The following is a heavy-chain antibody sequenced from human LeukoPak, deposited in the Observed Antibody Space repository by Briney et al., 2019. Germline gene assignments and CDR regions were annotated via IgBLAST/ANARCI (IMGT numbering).Heavy chain of an antibody. V-gene: IGHV3-15*01. CDR1: GCTFSNAW. J-gene: IGHJ4*02. Sequence: PGGSLTLSCAASGCTFSNAWLSWVRQPPGKGLEWIGRIKPKSDGGTTDYAATVKGRFTMSRDDSKNTLYLQMNSLEAEATALYCCAWHYFDYWGQGTLVSVSA. CDR3: AWHYFDY. CDR2: IKPKSDGGTT.